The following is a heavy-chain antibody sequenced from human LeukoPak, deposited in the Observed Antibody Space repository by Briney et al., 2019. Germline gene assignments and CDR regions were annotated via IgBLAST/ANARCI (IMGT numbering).Heavy chain of an antibody. CDR2: INQDGSEK. Sequence: PGGSLRLSCAASGFTFSNYWMTWVRQAPGKGLVWVANINQDGSEKYYVDSMRGRFTISRDNAKNSLYLQMSSLRADDTAVYYCARENMRDGGIAAAGTDYWGQGTLVTVSS. CDR1: GFTFSNYW. V-gene: IGHV3-7*01. J-gene: IGHJ4*02. D-gene: IGHD6-13*01. CDR3: ARENMRDGGIAAAGTDY.